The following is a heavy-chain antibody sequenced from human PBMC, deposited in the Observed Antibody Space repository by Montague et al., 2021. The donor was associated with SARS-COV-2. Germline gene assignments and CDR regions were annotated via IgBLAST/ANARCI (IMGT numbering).Heavy chain of an antibody. CDR1: GGSISSYY. J-gene: IGHJ4*02. CDR3: ARPGLRYFDWLLLGEGYFDY. D-gene: IGHD3-9*01. Sequence: SETLSLTCTVSGGSISSYYWSWIRQPPGKGLEWIGYIYYSGSTNYNPSLKSRVTISVDTSKNQFSLKLSSVTAADTAVYYCARPGLRYFDWLLLGEGYFDYWGQGTLVTVSS. CDR2: IYYSGST. V-gene: IGHV4-59*08.